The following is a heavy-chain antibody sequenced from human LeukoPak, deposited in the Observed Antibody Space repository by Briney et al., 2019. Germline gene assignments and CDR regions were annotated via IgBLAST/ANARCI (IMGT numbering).Heavy chain of an antibody. CDR2: ISAYNGYT. CDR3: ARVRPYCSSTSCYHYYYMDV. J-gene: IGHJ6*03. V-gene: IGHV1-18*04. Sequence: ASVKVSCKASGYTFTGYYMHWVRQAPGQGLEWMGWISAYNGYTNYAQKLQGRVTMTTDTSTSTAYMELRSLRSDDTAVYYCARVRPYCSSTSCYHYYYMDVWGKGTTVTVSS. D-gene: IGHD2-2*01. CDR1: GYTFTGYY.